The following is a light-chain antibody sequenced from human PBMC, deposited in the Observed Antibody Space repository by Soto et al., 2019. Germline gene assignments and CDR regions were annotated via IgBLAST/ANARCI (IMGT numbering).Light chain of an antibody. Sequence: QSVLTQPASVSGAPGQSITISCTGTSSDVGGHNYVSWYQQHPGKAPKLMIYEVSNRPSGISNRFSGSKSGNTASLTISGLQAEEEADYYCSSYTSSSTLVFGGRTKVTVL. V-gene: IGLV2-14*01. CDR3: SSYTSSSTLV. CDR2: EVS. CDR1: SSDVGGHNY. J-gene: IGLJ2*01.